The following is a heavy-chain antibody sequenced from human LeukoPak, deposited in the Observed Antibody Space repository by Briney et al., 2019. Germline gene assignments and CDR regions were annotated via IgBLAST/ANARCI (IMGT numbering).Heavy chain of an antibody. Sequence: SETLSLTCTVSGGSISSYHWSWIRQPPGKGLEWIGYIYYSGSTNYNPSLKSRVTISVDTSKNQFSLKLSSVTAADTAVYYCASGSWEPYGRVYWGQGTLVTVSS. CDR2: IYYSGST. J-gene: IGHJ4*02. CDR1: GGSISSYH. CDR3: ASGSWEPYGRVY. D-gene: IGHD1-26*01. V-gene: IGHV4-59*08.